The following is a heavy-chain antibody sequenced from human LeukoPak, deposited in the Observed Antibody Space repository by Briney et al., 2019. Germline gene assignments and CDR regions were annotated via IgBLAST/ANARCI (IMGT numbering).Heavy chain of an antibody. CDR3: AREGLQGATKDY. Sequence: ASVKVSCKVSGSSVRKLVLHWVRLAPGKGLEWMGWINPNSGGTNYAQKFQGRVTMIRDTSISTAYMELSRLRSDDTAVYYCAREGLQGATKDYWGQGTLVTVSS. D-gene: IGHD1-26*01. J-gene: IGHJ4*02. CDR1: GSSVRKLV. V-gene: IGHV1-2*02. CDR2: INPNSGGT.